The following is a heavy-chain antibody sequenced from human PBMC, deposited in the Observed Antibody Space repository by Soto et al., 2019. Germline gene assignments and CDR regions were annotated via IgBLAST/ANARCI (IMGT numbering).Heavy chain of an antibody. CDR3: ARGSEQFNWLDP. V-gene: IGHV1-8*02. D-gene: IGHD6-19*01. Sequence: QVQLVQSGAEVKKPGASVRVSCKASGYTFTTYDINWVRQATGQGLEWMGWVSPYSGSTGFAEKFLGRVTLTRDTSINTAYMELSSLRSEDTAVYYCARGSEQFNWLDPWGQGTLVTVSS. CDR2: VSPYSGST. J-gene: IGHJ5*02. CDR1: GYTFTTYD.